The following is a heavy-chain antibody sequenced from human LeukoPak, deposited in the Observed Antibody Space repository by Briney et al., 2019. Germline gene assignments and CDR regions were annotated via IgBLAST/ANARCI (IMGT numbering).Heavy chain of an antibody. CDR3: VNAITLPD. J-gene: IGHJ4*02. CDR2: IKQDGSKE. Sequence: PGGSLRLSRAASGITFKNYWMSWVRQAPGKGLEWVANIKQDGSKEYYVDSVKGRFTISRDNAKSSMYLQMNSLRAEDTAMYYCVNAITLPDWGQGTLVTVSS. CDR1: GITFKNYW. D-gene: IGHD3-10*01. V-gene: IGHV3-7*01.